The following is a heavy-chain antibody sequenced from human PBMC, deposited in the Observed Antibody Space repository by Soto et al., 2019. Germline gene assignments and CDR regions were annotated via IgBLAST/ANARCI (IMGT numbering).Heavy chain of an antibody. J-gene: IGHJ3*02. CDR1: XXXXXXXX. CDR3: ARGGSSDWQVALDI. Sequence: SETLSLTCXVXXXXXXXXXXNWFRQSPGKGLEWIGKIKHSGSSNYNPSLRSRVSISVDMSKNQFSLRLTSVTAADTAVYYCARGGSSDWQVALDIWGQGTMVT. D-gene: IGHD6-19*01. CDR2: IKHSGSS. V-gene: IGHV4-34*01.